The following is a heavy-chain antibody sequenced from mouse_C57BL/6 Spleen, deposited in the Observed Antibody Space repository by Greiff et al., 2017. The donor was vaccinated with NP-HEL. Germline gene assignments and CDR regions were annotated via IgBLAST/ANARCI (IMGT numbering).Heavy chain of an antibody. Sequence: EVKVEESGGGLVKPGGSLKLSCAASGFTFSDYGMHWVRQAPEKGLEWVAYISSGSSTIYYADTVKGRFTISRDNAKNTLFLQMTSLRSEDTAMYYCARGIYYDYLYAMDYWGQGTSVTVSS. CDR3: ARGIYYDYLYAMDY. D-gene: IGHD2-4*01. CDR1: GFTFSDYG. V-gene: IGHV5-17*01. CDR2: ISSGSSTI. J-gene: IGHJ4*01.